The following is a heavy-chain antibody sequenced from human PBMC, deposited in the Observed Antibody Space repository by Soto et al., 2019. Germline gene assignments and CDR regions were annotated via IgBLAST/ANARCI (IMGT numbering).Heavy chain of an antibody. CDR2: ISTSGTII. D-gene: IGHD2-8*01. CDR1: GFTFSDYS. Sequence: EVQLVESGGGLVQPGGSLRLSCAASGFTFSDYSMNWVRQAPGKGLEWVSDISTSGTIIHYADSVKGRITISRDNVNNSLYLQINSLTADYTAVYYCVMGYFFDYWCQGTLVTVSS. CDR3: VMGYFFDY. J-gene: IGHJ4*02. V-gene: IGHV3-48*01.